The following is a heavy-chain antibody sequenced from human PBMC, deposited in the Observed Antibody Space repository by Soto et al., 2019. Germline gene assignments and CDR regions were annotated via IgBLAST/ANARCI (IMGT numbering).Heavy chain of an antibody. CDR2: ISYSGTT. CDR1: GGSLSSYF. Sequence: QVQLQESGPGLVKPSETLSLTCTVSGGSLSSYFWSWIRRPPGMGLEWIASISYSGTTNYNSSLKSRVPISIDTPKNQFSLKFTSVPAADRAVYYCAREGYNLGPFDYGGQGALFPVSS. D-gene: IGHD1-1*01. V-gene: IGHV4-59*01. J-gene: IGHJ4*02. CDR3: AREGYNLGPFDY.